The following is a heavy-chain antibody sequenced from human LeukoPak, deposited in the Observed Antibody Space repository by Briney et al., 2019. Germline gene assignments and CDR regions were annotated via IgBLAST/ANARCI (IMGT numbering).Heavy chain of an antibody. CDR2: ISSSGSTI. V-gene: IGHV3-11*04. CDR1: GFTFSDYY. Sequence: GGSLRLSCAASGFTFSDYYMSWIRQAPGKGLEGVSYISSSGSTIYYADSVKGRFTISRDNAKNSLYLQMNSLRAEDTAVYYCARSTYYYDSSGYYYVGAFDIWGQGTMVTVSS. D-gene: IGHD3-22*01. J-gene: IGHJ3*02. CDR3: ARSTYYYDSSGYYYVGAFDI.